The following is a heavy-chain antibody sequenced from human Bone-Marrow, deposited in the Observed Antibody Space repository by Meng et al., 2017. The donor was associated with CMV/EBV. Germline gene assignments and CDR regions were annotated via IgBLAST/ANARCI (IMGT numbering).Heavy chain of an antibody. Sequence: GGSLRLSCVGSRFSFSTHGMHWVRQAPGKGLEWLSFIRYDGKNKYYIDSVKGRFTISRDNSKNTLYLQMNSLRAEDTAVYYWAKGGSTSLYYYYGMDVWGQGTTVTVSS. CDR2: IRYDGKNK. CDR3: AKGGSTSLYYYYGMDV. V-gene: IGHV3-30*02. CDR1: RFSFSTHG. J-gene: IGHJ6*02. D-gene: IGHD2-2*01.